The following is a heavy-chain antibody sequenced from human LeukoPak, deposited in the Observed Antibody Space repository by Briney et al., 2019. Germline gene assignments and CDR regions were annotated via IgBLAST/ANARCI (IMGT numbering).Heavy chain of an antibody. Sequence: PSETLSLTCTVSGGSISSGSYYWSWIRQPAGKGLEWIGRIYTSGSTNYNPSLKSRVTISVDTSKNQFSLKLSSVTAADTAVYFCARGTLMWFGAKMEYYFDSWGQGTPLTVSS. D-gene: IGHD3-10*01. J-gene: IGHJ4*02. CDR1: GGSISSGSYY. CDR2: IYTSGST. V-gene: IGHV4-61*02. CDR3: ARGTLMWFGAKMEYYFDS.